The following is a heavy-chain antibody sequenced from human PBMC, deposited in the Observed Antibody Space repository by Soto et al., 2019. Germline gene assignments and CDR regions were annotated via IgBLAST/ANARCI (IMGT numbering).Heavy chain of an antibody. CDR1: GGSISSGGYY. CDR3: ARDQSGSGSYSEDYYYGMDV. Sequence: SETLSLTCSVSGGSISSGGYYWSWIRQHTGKGLEWIGYIYYRGSTYYNPSLKSRVTISVDTSKNQFSLKLSSVTAADSVVYFCARDQSGSGSYSEDYYYGMDVWGQGTTVTVSS. J-gene: IGHJ6*02. CDR2: IYYRGST. V-gene: IGHV4-31*03. D-gene: IGHD3-10*01.